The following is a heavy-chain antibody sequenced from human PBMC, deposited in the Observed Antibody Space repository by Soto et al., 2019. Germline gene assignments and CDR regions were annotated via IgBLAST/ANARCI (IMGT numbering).Heavy chain of an antibody. Sequence: SETLSLTCTVSGGSISSYYWSWIRQPPGKGLEWIGYIYYSGSTNYNPSLKSRVTISVDTSKNQFSLKLSSVTAADTAVYYCASRLRYFDWLSDAGPDYYHYGMDVWGQGTTVTVSS. CDR1: GGSISSYY. CDR3: ASRLRYFDWLSDAGPDYYHYGMDV. CDR2: IYYSGST. V-gene: IGHV4-59*01. D-gene: IGHD3-9*01. J-gene: IGHJ6*02.